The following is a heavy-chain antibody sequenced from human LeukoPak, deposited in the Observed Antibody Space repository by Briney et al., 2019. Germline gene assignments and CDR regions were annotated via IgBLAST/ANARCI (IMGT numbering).Heavy chain of an antibody. CDR1: GYTFTSYY. CDR3: ARTGRHEYYDILTGVYYFDY. CDR2: INPSGGST. D-gene: IGHD3-9*01. Sequence: GASVKVSCKASGYTFTSYYMHWVRQAPGQGLEWMGIINPSGGSTSYAQKFQGRVTMTTDTSTSTAYMELRSLRSDDTAVYYCARTGRHEYYDILTGVYYFDYWGQGTLVTVSS. V-gene: IGHV1-46*01. J-gene: IGHJ4*02.